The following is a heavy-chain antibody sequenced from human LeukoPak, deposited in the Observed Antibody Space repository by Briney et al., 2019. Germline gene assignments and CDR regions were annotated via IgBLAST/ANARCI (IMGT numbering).Heavy chain of an antibody. CDR2: IRSKANSYAT. Sequence: GGSLRLSCAASGFTFSGSAMHRVRQASGKGLEWVGRIRSKANSYATAYAASVKGRFTISRDDSKNTAYLQMNSLKTEDTAVYYCTRHSSSADYWGQGTLVTVSS. D-gene: IGHD6-6*01. V-gene: IGHV3-73*01. CDR1: GFTFSGSA. CDR3: TRHSSSADY. J-gene: IGHJ4*02.